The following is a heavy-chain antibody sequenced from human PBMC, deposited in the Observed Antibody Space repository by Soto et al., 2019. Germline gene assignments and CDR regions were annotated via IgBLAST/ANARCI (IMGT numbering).Heavy chain of an antibody. CDR2: FYYSGST. CDR3: AGASTWHPGAFDI. J-gene: IGHJ3*02. Sequence: PSETLSLTCTVSGGSISSYYWSWIRQPPGKGLEWIGYFYYSGSTDYNPSLKSRVTISVDTSKNQFSLKLRSVTAADTAVYYCAGASTWHPGAFDIWGQGTTVTVSS. CDR1: GGSISSYY. D-gene: IGHD5-12*01. V-gene: IGHV4-59*03.